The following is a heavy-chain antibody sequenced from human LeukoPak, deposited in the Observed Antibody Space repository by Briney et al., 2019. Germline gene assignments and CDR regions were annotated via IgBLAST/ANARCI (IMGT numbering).Heavy chain of an antibody. CDR3: ARDGLGVVVTAVHGEFNWFDP. CDR1: GGSISSSSYY. V-gene: IGHV4-39*07. CDR2: IHYSGST. D-gene: IGHD2-21*02. Sequence: SETLSLTCTVSGGSISSSSYYWGWIRQPPGKGLEWIGSIHYSGSTYYNPSLKSRVTISVDTSKNQFSLKLSSVTAADTAVYYCARDGLGVVVTAVHGEFNWFDPWGQGTLVTVSS. J-gene: IGHJ5*02.